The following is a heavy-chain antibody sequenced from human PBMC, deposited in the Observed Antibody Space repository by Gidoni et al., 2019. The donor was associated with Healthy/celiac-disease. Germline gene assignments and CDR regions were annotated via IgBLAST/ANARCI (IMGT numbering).Heavy chain of an antibody. Sequence: QVQLVQSGAEVKKPGASVKVSCKASGYTFTGYYMHWVRQAPGQGLEWMGWINPNSGGTNYAQKFQGRVTMTRDTSISTAYMELSRLRSDDTAVYYCAPLPITKKYSRRDWFDPWGQGTLVTVSS. V-gene: IGHV1-2*02. D-gene: IGHD6-6*01. CDR1: GYTFTGYY. J-gene: IGHJ5*02. CDR3: APLPITKKYSRRDWFDP. CDR2: INPNSGGT.